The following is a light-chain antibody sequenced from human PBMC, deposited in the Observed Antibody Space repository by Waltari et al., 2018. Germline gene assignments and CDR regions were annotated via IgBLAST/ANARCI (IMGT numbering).Light chain of an antibody. CDR3: SSYTSSSTPVV. V-gene: IGLV2-14*01. J-gene: IGLJ2*01. CDR1: SSDVGVYNY. CDR2: DVS. Sequence: QSALTQPASVSGSPGQSITIPCTGTSSDVGVYNYVSWYQQHPGKAPKLMNYDVSNRPSGVSNRFSGSKSGSTASLTISGLQAEDEADYYCSSYTSSSTPVVFGGGTKLTVL.